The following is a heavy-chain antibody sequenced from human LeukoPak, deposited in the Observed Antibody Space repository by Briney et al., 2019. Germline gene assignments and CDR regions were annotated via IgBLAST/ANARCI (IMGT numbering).Heavy chain of an antibody. J-gene: IGHJ6*03. CDR2: VYNSGST. D-gene: IGHD5-18*01. V-gene: IGHV4-59*08. CDR1: GGSISSHY. Sequence: SETLSLTCTVSGGSISSHYWSWIRQPPGKGLGWIGYVYNSGSTNYNPSLTSRVTISVDTSKNQFSLNLSSVTAADTAVYYCARPRTAISGAYYYYYMDVWGKGTTVTVSS. CDR3: ARPRTAISGAYYYYYMDV.